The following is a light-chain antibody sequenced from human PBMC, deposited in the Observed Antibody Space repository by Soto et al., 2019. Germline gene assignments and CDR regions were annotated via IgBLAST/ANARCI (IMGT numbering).Light chain of an antibody. CDR2: KAS. CDR3: QQYNHYWT. Sequence: IHMTQSPSTLSASVGDTVTITCRASQNINRWLAWYQHKPGQAPKPLIYKASTLESGVPSRFSGNASGTDFTLAISSLQPYDSANYFSQQYNHYWTFGQGTKVEIK. J-gene: IGKJ1*01. V-gene: IGKV1-5*03. CDR1: QNINRW.